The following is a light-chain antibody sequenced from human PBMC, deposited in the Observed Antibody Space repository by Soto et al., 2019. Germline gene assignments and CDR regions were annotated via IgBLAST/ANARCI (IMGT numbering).Light chain of an antibody. Sequence: DIQMTQSPSTLSASVGDRVTITCRASQSVNGWLAWYQQKPGKAPKLLIYAASNLESGVPSRFSGSGSGTEFTLTISSLQPDDSATYYCQRYNRNPWTCGQGTKVEVK. J-gene: IGKJ1*01. CDR2: AAS. V-gene: IGKV1-5*01. CDR3: QRYNRNPWT. CDR1: QSVNGW.